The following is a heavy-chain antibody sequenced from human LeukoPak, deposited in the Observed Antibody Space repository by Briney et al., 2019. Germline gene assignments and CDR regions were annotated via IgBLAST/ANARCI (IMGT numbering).Heavy chain of an antibody. D-gene: IGHD1-26*01. CDR3: ARSSGSYHGAFDI. CDR1: GGTFSNYA. J-gene: IGHJ3*02. V-gene: IGHV1-69*10. Sequence: SVTVSCKASGGTFSNYAIRWVRQAPGQGLAWMGRIIPILGIVNFAQKFQGRVTITADKSPSTVYIDPSSLRSEGTAVYFFARSSGSYHGAFDIWGQGTMVSVSS. CDR2: IIPILGIV.